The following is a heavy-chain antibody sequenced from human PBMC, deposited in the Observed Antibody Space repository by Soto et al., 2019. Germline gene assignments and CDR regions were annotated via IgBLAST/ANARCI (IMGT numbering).Heavy chain of an antibody. CDR2: INPSGST. CDR3: AREAGVAIFGVVSYYGMDV. D-gene: IGHD3-3*02. J-gene: IGHJ6*02. V-gene: IGHV1-46*01. CDR1: GYTFTNYY. Sequence: QVQLVQSGAEVKKPGASVKVSRRASGYTFTNYYIHWVRQAPGQGLEWMGIINPSGSTTYAQKFQGRVTLTRDTSTSTVYMELSRLRSEDAAVYYCAREAGVAIFGVVSYYGMDVWGQGTTVTVSS.